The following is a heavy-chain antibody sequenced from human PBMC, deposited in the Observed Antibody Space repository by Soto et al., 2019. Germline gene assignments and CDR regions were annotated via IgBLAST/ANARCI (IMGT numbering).Heavy chain of an antibody. CDR2: TYYRSKWYN. J-gene: IGHJ4*02. V-gene: IGHV6-1*01. CDR1: GDSVSTNSAA. Sequence: QVQLQQSGPGLMKPSQTLSLTCAISGDSVSTNSAAWNWIRQSPSRGLEWLGRTYYRSKWYNDYAVSVKSRISIKPDTSKNQFSLQLSSVTPEDTAMYYCARAEWLSSCFDYWGQGNLVTVSS. D-gene: IGHD3-3*01. CDR3: ARAEWLSSCFDY.